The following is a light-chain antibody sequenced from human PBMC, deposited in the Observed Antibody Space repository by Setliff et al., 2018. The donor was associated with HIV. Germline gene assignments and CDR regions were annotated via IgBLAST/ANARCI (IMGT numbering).Light chain of an antibody. CDR1: SSNVGKYNF. CDR3: SSYTFSSTPYV. CDR2: EVS. J-gene: IGLJ1*01. Sequence: QSVLTQPASVSGSPGQSITISCTGNSSNVGKYNFVSWYRQYPGKAPELTIYEVSNRPSWVSNRFSGSKSGNTASLTISGLQAEDEADYYCSSYTFSSTPYVFGTGTKV. V-gene: IGLV2-14*02.